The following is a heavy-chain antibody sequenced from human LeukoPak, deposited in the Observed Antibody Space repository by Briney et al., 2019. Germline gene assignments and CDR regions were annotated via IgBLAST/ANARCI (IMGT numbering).Heavy chain of an antibody. Sequence: PGGSLRLSCAASGFTVSSNYMSWVRQAPGKGLEWVSVIYSGGSTYYADSVKGRFTISRDNSKNTLYLQMNSLRAEDTAVYYCARGPLTVTTTLDFWGQGTLVTVSS. D-gene: IGHD4-17*01. CDR1: GFTVSSNY. CDR3: ARGPLTVTTTLDF. V-gene: IGHV3-66*01. CDR2: IYSGGST. J-gene: IGHJ4*02.